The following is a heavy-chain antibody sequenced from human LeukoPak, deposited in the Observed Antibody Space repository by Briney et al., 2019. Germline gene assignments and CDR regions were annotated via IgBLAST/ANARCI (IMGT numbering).Heavy chain of an antibody. J-gene: IGHJ4*02. CDR2: IYSGGST. V-gene: IGHV3-66*01. Sequence: GGSLRLSCAASGFTVSSNYMSWVRQAPGKGLEWVSVIYSGGSTYYADSVTGRFTNSKDNPKNTLYLQMNSLRAEDTAVYYCARESYYDSSGYPTLGYWGQGTLVTVSS. CDR3: ARESYYDSSGYPTLGY. CDR1: GFTVSSNY. D-gene: IGHD3-22*01.